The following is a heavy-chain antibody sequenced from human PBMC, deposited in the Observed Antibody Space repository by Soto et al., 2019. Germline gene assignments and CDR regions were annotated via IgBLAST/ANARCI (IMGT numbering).Heavy chain of an antibody. V-gene: IGHV4-59*12. Sequence: PSETLSLTCTVSGGSISSYYWSWIRQPPGKGLEWIGYIYYSGSTYYNPSLKSRVTISVDTSKNQFSLKLSSVTAADTAVYYCAGDVYGDYVPLAYWGQGTLVTVSS. CDR2: IYYSGST. D-gene: IGHD4-17*01. J-gene: IGHJ4*02. CDR3: AGDVYGDYVPLAY. CDR1: GGSISSYY.